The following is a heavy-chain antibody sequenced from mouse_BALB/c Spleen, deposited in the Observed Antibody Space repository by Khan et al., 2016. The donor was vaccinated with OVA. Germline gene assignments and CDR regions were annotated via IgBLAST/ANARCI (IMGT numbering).Heavy chain of an antibody. V-gene: IGHV5-9*03. CDR1: GFTFSSYT. J-gene: IGHJ3*01. CDR2: ISSGGDNT. D-gene: IGHD2-1*01. CDR3: ARSNDGNFAY. Sequence: EVELVESGGGLVKPGGSLKLSCAASGFTFSSYTMSWIRQTPEKRLEWVATISSGGDNTYYPDSVKGRFTISRDNAKNNLYLQMSSLRSEDTALYYCARSNDGNFAYWGQGTLGTVSA.